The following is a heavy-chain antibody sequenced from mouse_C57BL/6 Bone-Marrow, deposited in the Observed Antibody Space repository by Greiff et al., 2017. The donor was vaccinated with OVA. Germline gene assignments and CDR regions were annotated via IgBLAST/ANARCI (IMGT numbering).Heavy chain of an antibody. D-gene: IGHD1-1*01. CDR2: IRLKSDNYAT. Sequence: EVMLVESGGGLVQPGGSMKLSCVASGFTFSNYWMNWVRQSPEKGLEWVAQIRLKSDNYATHYAESVKGRFTISRDDSKSSVYLQMNNLRAEDTEIYYCTGEVLEDAMDYWGQGTSVTVSS. V-gene: IGHV6-3*01. CDR3: TGEVLEDAMDY. J-gene: IGHJ4*01. CDR1: GFTFSNYW.